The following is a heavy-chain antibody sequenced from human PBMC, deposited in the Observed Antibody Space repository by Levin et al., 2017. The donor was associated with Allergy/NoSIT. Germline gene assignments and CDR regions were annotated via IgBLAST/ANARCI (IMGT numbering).Heavy chain of an antibody. CDR3: ATDGPGDHHPMD. Sequence: GGSLRLSCAASGFTFSTYGMHWVRQAPGKGLEWVAIIRYDEVNKFYADSVKGRFTISRDSSKNTLYLQMDSLRAEDTAVYYCATDGPGDHHPMDWGQGTLVTVSS. V-gene: IGHV3-30*02. CDR1: GFTFSTYG. J-gene: IGHJ4*02. CDR2: IRYDEVNK. D-gene: IGHD7-27*01.